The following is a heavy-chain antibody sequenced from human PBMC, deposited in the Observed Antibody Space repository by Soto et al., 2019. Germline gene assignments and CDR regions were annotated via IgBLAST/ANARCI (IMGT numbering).Heavy chain of an antibody. CDR3: TTGVSTAGHDGY. D-gene: IGHD6-19*01. Sequence: EVQLVESGGGLVKPGGSLRLSCAASGFTFNRAWMNWVRQAPGKGLEWVGLIRSKNDGETTDYGAPVKGRFIISRDDSRNTLYLQMNALKTEDTAVYYCTTGVSTAGHDGYWGQGTLVIVSP. CDR2: IRSKNDGETT. J-gene: IGHJ4*02. CDR1: GFTFNRAW. V-gene: IGHV3-15*07.